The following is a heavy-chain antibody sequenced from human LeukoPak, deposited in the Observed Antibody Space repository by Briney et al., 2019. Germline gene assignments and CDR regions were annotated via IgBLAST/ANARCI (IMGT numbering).Heavy chain of an antibody. V-gene: IGHV3-21*01. CDR2: ISSSSGNI. D-gene: IGHD3-16*01. Sequence: GGSLRLSCTASGFIFRTYTMNWVRQAPGKGLEWVSYISSSSGNIYYADSMKGRFTISRDNTRNSLYLQMNSLRAEDTAVYYCASDIAGGRFDLWGQGTLVTVSS. J-gene: IGHJ5*02. CDR3: ASDIAGGRFDL. CDR1: GFIFRTYT.